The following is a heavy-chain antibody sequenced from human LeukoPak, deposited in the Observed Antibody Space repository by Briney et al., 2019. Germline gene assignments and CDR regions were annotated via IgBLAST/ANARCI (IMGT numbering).Heavy chain of an antibody. V-gene: IGHV1-2*06. CDR3: ARDRVVVVPAAIEYYYYMDV. D-gene: IGHD2-2*01. Sequence: ASVKVSCKASGYTFTGYCMHWVRQAPGQGLEWMGRINPNSGGTNYAQKFQGRVTMTRDTSISTAYMGLSRLRSDDTAVYYCARDRVVVVPAAIEYYYYMDVWGKGTTVTVSS. J-gene: IGHJ6*03. CDR2: INPNSGGT. CDR1: GYTFTGYC.